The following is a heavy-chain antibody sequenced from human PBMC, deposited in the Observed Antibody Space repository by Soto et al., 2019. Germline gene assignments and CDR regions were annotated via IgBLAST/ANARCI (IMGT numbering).Heavy chain of an antibody. Sequence: PGGSLRLSCAASGFTFSSYAMSWVRQAPGKGLEWVSAISGSGGSTYYADSVKGRFTISRDNSKNTLYLQMNSLRAEDTAVYYCAKAGGLLWFGESRVFRLINGMDVWGQGTTVTVSS. V-gene: IGHV3-23*01. D-gene: IGHD3-10*01. CDR1: GFTFSSYA. J-gene: IGHJ6*02. CDR2: ISGSGGST. CDR3: AKAGGLLWFGESRVFRLINGMDV.